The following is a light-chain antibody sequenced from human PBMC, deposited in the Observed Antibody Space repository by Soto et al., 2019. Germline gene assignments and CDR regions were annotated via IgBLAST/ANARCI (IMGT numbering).Light chain of an antibody. CDR2: EVS. CDR1: SSDVGGYNY. Sequence: QSVLTQPASVSGSPGQSITISCTGTSSDVGGYNYVSWYQQHPGKAPKLMIYEVSNRPLGVSNRFSGSKSGNTASLTISGHKAEDVADYYCSSYTSSSTLGVFGTGTNLTVL. CDR3: SSYTSSSTLGV. V-gene: IGLV2-14*01. J-gene: IGLJ1*01.